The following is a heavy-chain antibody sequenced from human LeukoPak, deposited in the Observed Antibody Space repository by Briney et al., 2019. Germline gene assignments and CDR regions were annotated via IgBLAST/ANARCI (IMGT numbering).Heavy chain of an antibody. CDR1: GYTFTSYF. V-gene: IGHV1-46*03. J-gene: IGHJ5*02. CDR2: INPSGGST. CDR3: AKSGNSMTTGTGDP. Sequence: ASVKVSCKASGYTFTSYFMHWVRQAPGQGLEWMGIINPSGGSTTYAQKFQGRVTMTRDTSTSTVYMELSSLRSEDTAVYYCAKSGNSMTTGTGDPWGREPLVSVFS. D-gene: IGHD2/OR15-2a*01.